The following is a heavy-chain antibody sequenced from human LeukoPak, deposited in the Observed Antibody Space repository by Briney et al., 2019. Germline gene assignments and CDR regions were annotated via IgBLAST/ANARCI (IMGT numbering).Heavy chain of an antibody. CDR2: IGPTGSDR. V-gene: IGHV3-21*06. CDR1: GLTFSTSG. CDR3: AKGHDSSGFYYPESF. Sequence: GGSLRLSCTASGLTFSTSGFNWVRQAPGKGLEWVASIGPTGSDRYHADSIKGRFTISRDNANNFLYLQMNSLRAEDTAVYYCAKGHDSSGFYYPESFWGQGTLVTVSS. D-gene: IGHD3-22*01. J-gene: IGHJ4*02.